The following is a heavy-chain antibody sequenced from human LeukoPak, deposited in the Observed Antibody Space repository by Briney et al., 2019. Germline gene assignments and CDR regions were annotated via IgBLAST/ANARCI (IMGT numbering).Heavy chain of an antibody. CDR2: ISSSSNYI. Sequence: GGSLRLSCAASGFTFSNYNMNWVRQAPGRGLEWVSSISSSSNYIYYADSVKGRFTISRDNAKNSLFLQMNSLRAEDTAVYYCARGYSDSSGYSYWGQGTLVTVSS. D-gene: IGHD3-22*01. J-gene: IGHJ4*02. CDR3: ARGYSDSSGYSY. V-gene: IGHV3-21*01. CDR1: GFTFSNYN.